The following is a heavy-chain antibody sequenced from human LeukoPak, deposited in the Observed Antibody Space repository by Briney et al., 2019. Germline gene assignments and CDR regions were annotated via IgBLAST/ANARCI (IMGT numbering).Heavy chain of an antibody. J-gene: IGHJ4*02. Sequence: GGSLRLSCAASGFTLSSYGMHWVRQAPGKGLEWVAFIRYDGSNKYYADSVKGRFTISRDNSKNTLYLQMNSLRAEDTAVYYCAKDRAMVPGVIITTDYWGQGTLVTVSS. V-gene: IGHV3-30*02. CDR2: IRYDGSNK. CDR1: GFTLSSYG. CDR3: AKDRAMVPGVIITTDY. D-gene: IGHD3-10*01.